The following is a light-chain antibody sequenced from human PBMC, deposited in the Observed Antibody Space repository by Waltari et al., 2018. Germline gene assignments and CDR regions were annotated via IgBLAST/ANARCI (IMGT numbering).Light chain of an antibody. Sequence: IVLTQSPGTLSLSPGERATLSCRASQSVRSTYLAWYQQKGGQAPRLIIYGASRRATGISDRFSGSGSETDFTLTISRLEPEDCAVYYCQQYGASPFTFGQGTKLEI. CDR3: QQYGASPFT. CDR1: QSVRSTY. CDR2: GAS. J-gene: IGKJ2*01. V-gene: IGKV3-20*01.